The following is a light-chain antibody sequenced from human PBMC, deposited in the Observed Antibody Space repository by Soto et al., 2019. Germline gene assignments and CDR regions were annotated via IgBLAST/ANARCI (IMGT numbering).Light chain of an antibody. J-gene: IGKJ3*01. Sequence: DIQMTQSPASLSASVGDRVTISCRASQSISSYLFWFQQKPGKAPKLLIYGASSLQSGVPSRFSGSGSGTDFTLTISSLQPEDFATYYCQQSYTLPLTFGPGTTVDIK. CDR3: QQSYTLPLT. CDR2: GAS. CDR1: QSISSY. V-gene: IGKV1-39*01.